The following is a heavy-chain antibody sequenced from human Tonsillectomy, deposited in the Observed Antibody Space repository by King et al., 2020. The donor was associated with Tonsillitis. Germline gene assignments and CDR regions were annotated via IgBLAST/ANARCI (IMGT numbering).Heavy chain of an antibody. J-gene: IGHJ5*02. CDR2: IDYSGST. Sequence: QLQESGPGLVKPSETLSLTCMVSGGSISRYYWSWIRQSPGRGLEWIGYIDYSGSTNYNPSLKSRVTISVDTSKNQFSLKVSSVTAADTAVYYCARDFGDFWSGNWFDPWGQGTLVTVSS. CDR1: GGSISRYY. CDR3: ARDFGDFWSGNWFDP. V-gene: IGHV4-59*01. D-gene: IGHD3-3*01.